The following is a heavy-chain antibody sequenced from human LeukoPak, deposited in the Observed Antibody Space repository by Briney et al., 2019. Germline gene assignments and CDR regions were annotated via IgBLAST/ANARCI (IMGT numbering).Heavy chain of an antibody. J-gene: IGHJ4*02. CDR1: GYTLTELS. CDR3: ATDPLYYYDSSGYSC. D-gene: IGHD3-22*01. V-gene: IGHV1-24*01. Sequence: ASVKVSCKVSGYTLTELSMHWVRQAPGKGLEWMGGFDPEDGETIYAQKFQGRVTMTEDTSTDTAYMELSSLRSEDTAVYYCATDPLYYYDSSGYSCWGQGTLVTVSS. CDR2: FDPEDGET.